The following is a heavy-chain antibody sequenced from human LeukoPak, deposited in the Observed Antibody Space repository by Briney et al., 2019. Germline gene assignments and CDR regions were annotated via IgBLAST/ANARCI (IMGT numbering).Heavy chain of an antibody. J-gene: IGHJ4*02. CDR2: INHSGST. CDR3: ARARRGFWSGYYFDY. D-gene: IGHD3-3*01. CDR1: GGSFSGYY. V-gene: IGHV4-34*01. Sequence: SETLSLTCAVYGGSFSGYYWSWIRQPPGKGLEWIGEINHSGSTNYNPSLKSRVTISVDTSKNQFSLKLSSVTAADTAVYYCARARRGFWSGYYFDYWGQGTLVTVSS.